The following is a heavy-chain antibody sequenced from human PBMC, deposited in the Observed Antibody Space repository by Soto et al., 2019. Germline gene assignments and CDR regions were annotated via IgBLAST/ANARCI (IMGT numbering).Heavy chain of an antibody. Sequence: SETLSLTCTVSGGSMSSSNWWNWVRQSPGKGLEWIGEAHHSGRTNYNPSLKSRVTISVDNSKNTLYLQMNSLRAEDTAVYYCASPGGLSGYHFDYWGQGTLVTVSS. V-gene: IGHV4-4*02. D-gene: IGHD3-22*01. CDR2: AHHSGRT. J-gene: IGHJ4*02. CDR3: ASPGGLSGYHFDY. CDR1: GGSMSSSNW.